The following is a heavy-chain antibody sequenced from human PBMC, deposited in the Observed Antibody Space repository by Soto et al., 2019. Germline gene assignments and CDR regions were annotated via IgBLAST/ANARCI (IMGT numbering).Heavy chain of an antibody. J-gene: IGHJ6*03. Sequence: SETLSLSCTVSGGALSDRGFYWSWIRQHPGKGLEWIGYTHYSGSPYYNPSLKSRVTITRDTSASTAYMELSSLRSEDTAVYYCARDPVKRRFGEFHDFYYYMDVWGKGTTVTVSS. CDR3: ARDPVKRRFGEFHDFYYYMDV. D-gene: IGHD3-10*01. V-gene: IGHV4-31*03. CDR2: THYSGSP. CDR1: GGALSDRGFY.